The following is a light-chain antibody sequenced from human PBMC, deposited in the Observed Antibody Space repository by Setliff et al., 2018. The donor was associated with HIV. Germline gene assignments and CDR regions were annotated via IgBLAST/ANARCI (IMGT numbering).Light chain of an antibody. CDR2: QAS. CDR1: SGDVGRYNL. V-gene: IGLV2-23*02. CDR3: CSNTGSNTFV. J-gene: IGLJ1*01. Sequence: QSALTQPASVSGSPGQSITISCTGTSGDVGRYNLVSWYQQQPGKPPKLMIYQASKRPSGVSNRFFGSKSGNTASLTISGLQAEDEADYYCCSNTGSNTFVFGSGTKVTVL.